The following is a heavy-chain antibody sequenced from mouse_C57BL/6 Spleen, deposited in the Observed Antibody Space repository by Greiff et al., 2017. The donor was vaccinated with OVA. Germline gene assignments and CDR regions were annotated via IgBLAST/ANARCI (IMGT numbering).Heavy chain of an antibody. D-gene: IGHD1-1*01. V-gene: IGHV1-80*01. CDR2: IYPGAGDT. CDR3: ARTTVVATDGYIDV. CDR1: GYAFSSYW. J-gene: IGHJ1*03. Sequence: QVQLKQSGAELVKPGASVKLSCKASGYAFSSYWMNWVKQRPGKGLEWIGQIYPGAGDTNYNRKFKGKATLTADKSYSTAYLQLSSLTSEDSAVYYCARTTVVATDGYIDVWGTGTTVTVSS.